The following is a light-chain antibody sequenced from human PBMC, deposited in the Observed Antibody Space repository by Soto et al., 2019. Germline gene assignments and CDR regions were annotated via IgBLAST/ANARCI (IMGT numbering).Light chain of an antibody. CDR1: SGDVGYYNF. CDR2: DVS. Sequence: QSALTQPASESGSPGQSITISCTGASGDVGYYNFVSWYQQHPGKAPKLIIYDVSERPSGVSNRFSGSKSGNTASLTISGLQAEDEADYYCCSYAGSRTTVFGGGTKVTVL. J-gene: IGLJ3*02. CDR3: CSYAGSRTTV. V-gene: IGLV2-23*02.